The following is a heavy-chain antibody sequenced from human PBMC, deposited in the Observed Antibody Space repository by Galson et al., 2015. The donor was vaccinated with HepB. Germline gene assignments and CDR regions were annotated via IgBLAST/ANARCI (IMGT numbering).Heavy chain of an antibody. CDR2: ISGGGGST. CDR3: AKGLWFGSKIDY. CDR1: GFTFSSYA. Sequence: SLRLSCAASGFTFSSYAMSWVRQAPGKGLEWVSVISGGGGSTYYADSVKGRFTISRDNAKNTLNLQMNSLRVEDTAVYHCAKGLWFGSKIDYWGQGTLVTVSS. V-gene: IGHV3-23*01. D-gene: IGHD3-10*01. J-gene: IGHJ4*02.